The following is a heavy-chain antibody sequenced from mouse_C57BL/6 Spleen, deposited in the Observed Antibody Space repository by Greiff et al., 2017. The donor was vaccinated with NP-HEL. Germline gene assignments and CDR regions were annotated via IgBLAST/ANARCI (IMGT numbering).Heavy chain of an antibody. D-gene: IGHD2-3*01. J-gene: IGHJ1*03. V-gene: IGHV1-42*01. CDR3: ARSDYDGYYVWYFDV. CDR1: GYSFTGYY. CDR2: INPSTGGT. Sequence: VQLQQSGPELVKPGASVKISCKASGYSFTGYYMNWVKQSPEKSLEWIGEINPSTGGTTYNQKFKAKATLTVDKSSSTAYMQLKSLTSEDSAVYYCARSDYDGYYVWYFDVWGTGTTVTVSS.